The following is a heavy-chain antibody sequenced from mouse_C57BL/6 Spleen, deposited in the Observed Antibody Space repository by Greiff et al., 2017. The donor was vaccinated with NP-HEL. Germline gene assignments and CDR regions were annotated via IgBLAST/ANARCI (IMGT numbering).Heavy chain of an antibody. D-gene: IGHD4-1*01. CDR1: GYTFTSYW. J-gene: IGHJ1*03. V-gene: IGHV1-50*01. Sequence: QVQLQQPGAELVKPGASVKLSCKASGYTFTSYWMQWVKQRPGQGLEWIGEIDPSDSYTNYNQKFKGKATLTVDTSSSTAYMQLSSLTSEDSAVYYCARTGVDVWGTGTTVTVSS. CDR3: ARTGVDV. CDR2: IDPSDSYT.